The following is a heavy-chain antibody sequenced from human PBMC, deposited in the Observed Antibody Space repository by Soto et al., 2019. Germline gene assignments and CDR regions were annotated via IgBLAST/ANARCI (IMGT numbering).Heavy chain of an antibody. J-gene: IGHJ4*02. Sequence: ASVKVSCKASGYTFTSYGISWVRQAPGQGLEWMGWISAYNGNTNYAQKFQGRVTITADESTSTAYMELSSLRSEDTAVYYCASYDSSGYIRFDYWGQGTLVTVSS. V-gene: IGHV1-18*01. D-gene: IGHD3-22*01. CDR2: ISAYNGNT. CDR3: ASYDSSGYIRFDY. CDR1: GYTFTSYG.